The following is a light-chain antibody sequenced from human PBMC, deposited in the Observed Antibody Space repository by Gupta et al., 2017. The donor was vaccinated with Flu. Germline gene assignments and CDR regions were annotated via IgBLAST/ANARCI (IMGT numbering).Light chain of an antibody. CDR2: ALI. V-gene: IGLV2-14*03. CDR1: GSDVGSTHY. CDR3: TSYKGSRTPCV. J-gene: IGLJ1*01. Sequence: ITISCTGTGSDVGSTHYVSWYQQHPGKVPKLIIYALIHRPSGVSSRFSGSKSGNTASLTISGLQPDDEAEYYCTSYKGSRTPCVFGGGTKVTVL.